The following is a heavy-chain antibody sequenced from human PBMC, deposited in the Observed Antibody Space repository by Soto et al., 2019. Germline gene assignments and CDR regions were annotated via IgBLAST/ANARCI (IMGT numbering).Heavy chain of an antibody. V-gene: IGHV1-2*02. D-gene: IGHD3-22*01. CDR2: INPKSGGT. Sequence: ASVKVSCKASGYTFTGYYMHWVRQAPGQGLEWMGWINPKSGGTLYAQKFQGRVTMTRDTSISTAYMELSRLRSDDTAVYYCARGGTFAYDTSGYSVYWGQGTLVTVSS. CDR3: ARGGTFAYDTSGYSVY. CDR1: GYTFTGYY. J-gene: IGHJ4*02.